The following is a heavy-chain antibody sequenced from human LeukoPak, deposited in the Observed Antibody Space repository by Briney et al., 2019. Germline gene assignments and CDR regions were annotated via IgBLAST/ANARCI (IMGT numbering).Heavy chain of an antibody. CDR1: GVAIRNSW. V-gene: IGHV3-7*01. Sequence: GGSLRLSCVASGVAIRNSWMSWVRQAPGKGLEWVANIHPDGSVQNYVDSVKGRFTISRDNAKNSLYLQINNLRAEDTAVYYCARLVWLGESPGSWFDSWGQGTLVTVSS. J-gene: IGHJ5*01. D-gene: IGHD3-10*01. CDR3: ARLVWLGESPGSWFDS. CDR2: IHPDGSVQ.